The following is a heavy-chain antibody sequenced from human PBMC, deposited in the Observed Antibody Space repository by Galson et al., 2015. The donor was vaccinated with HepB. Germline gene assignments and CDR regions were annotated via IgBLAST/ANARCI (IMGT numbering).Heavy chain of an antibody. Sequence: SLRLSCAASGFTFSDYYMSWIRQAPGKGLEWVSYISSSGSTIYYADSVRGRFTISRDNAKSSLSLQMNSLRAEDTAVYYCARDLYSSSSSWGQGTMVTVSS. V-gene: IGHV3-11*01. CDR3: ARDLYSSSSS. CDR2: ISSSGSTI. CDR1: GFTFSDYY. J-gene: IGHJ3*01. D-gene: IGHD6-6*01.